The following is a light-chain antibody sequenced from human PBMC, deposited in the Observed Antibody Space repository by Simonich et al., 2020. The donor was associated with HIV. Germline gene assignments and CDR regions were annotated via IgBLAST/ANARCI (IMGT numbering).Light chain of an antibody. CDR2: DAS. J-gene: IGKJ4*01. V-gene: IGKV3D-20*01. CDR3: QQYGSSPLT. Sequence: EIVLTQSPATLSLSPGERATLSCGASQNVSKRYLDWYQQKPGLAPRLLIFDASSRATGIPDRFSGSGSGTDFTLTISRLEPEYFAVYYCQQYGSSPLTFGGGTKVEIK. CDR1: QNVSKRY.